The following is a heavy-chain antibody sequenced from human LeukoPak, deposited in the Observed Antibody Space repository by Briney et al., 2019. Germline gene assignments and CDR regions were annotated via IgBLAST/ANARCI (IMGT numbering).Heavy chain of an antibody. J-gene: IGHJ5*02. Sequence: PSETLSLTCTVSDGSISSYYWSWIRQPPGKGLEWVGYIYASGSTNYNPSLKSRVTLSVDTSKNQFSLKLTSVTAADTAMYYCARHSSVVRGWFDPWGQGTLVTVSS. CDR3: ARHSSVVRGWFDP. CDR1: DGSISSYY. D-gene: IGHD2-15*01. CDR2: IYASGST. V-gene: IGHV4-4*09.